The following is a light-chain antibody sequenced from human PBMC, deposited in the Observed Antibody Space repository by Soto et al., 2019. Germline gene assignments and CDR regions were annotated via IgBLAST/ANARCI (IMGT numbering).Light chain of an antibody. V-gene: IGKV2-30*01. J-gene: IGKJ2*01. CDR2: KVS. CDR3: MQGTHWPYT. Sequence: DVVMTQSPLSLPVTLGQPASISCRSSQSLVTSDGNTYLNWFQQRAGQSPRRLIYKVSNRDSGVPDRLSGSESGTDFTLKMSRVEAEDVGVYYCMQGTHWPYTFGQGTKLEIK. CDR1: QSLVTSDGNTY.